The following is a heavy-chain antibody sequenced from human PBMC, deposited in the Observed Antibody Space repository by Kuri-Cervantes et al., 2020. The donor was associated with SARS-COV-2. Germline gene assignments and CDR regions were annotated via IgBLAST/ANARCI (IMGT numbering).Heavy chain of an antibody. J-gene: IGHJ4*02. V-gene: IGHV3-23*01. CDR3: AKLTYYDSGGDY. D-gene: IGHD3-22*01. CDR1: GFTFRSYT. CDR2: ISGSGGST. Sequence: GGSLRLSCAASGFTFRSYTMNWVRQAPGKGLEWVSAISGSGGSTYYADFVKGRFTISRDKSKNTLYLQMNSLRAEDTAVYYCAKLTYYDSGGDYWGQGTRVTGYS.